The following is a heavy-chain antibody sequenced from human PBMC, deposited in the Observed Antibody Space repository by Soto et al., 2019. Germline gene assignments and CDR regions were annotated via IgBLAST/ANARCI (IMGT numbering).Heavy chain of an antibody. V-gene: IGHV4-31*03. Sequence: TLSLTCSVSGGSISTGRYYWTWIRQHPGKGLEWIGYIYYTGGTYYNPSLKSRLTISLDTSKNQFSLKLSSVTAADTAVYYCLSVVGPSFNWFDPWGQGTLVTVYS. CDR2: IYYTGGT. CDR3: LSVVGPSFNWFDP. J-gene: IGHJ5*02. CDR1: GGSISTGRYY.